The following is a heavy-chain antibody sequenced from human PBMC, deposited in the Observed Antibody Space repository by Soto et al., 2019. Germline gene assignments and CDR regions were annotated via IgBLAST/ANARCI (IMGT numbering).Heavy chain of an antibody. CDR2: IYRSGNT. J-gene: IGHJ4*02. CDR3: ARSHSASHYSVFNY. D-gene: IGHD2-21*01. Sequence: SETLSLTCAVSNFSISSGSYWGWIRHSPGKGLEWIASIYRSGNTYYNPSLKSRVTISVDPSKNQFSLKLTAVTAADTAVYYCARSHSASHYSVFNYWGPGSLVTVSS. CDR1: NFSISSGSY. V-gene: IGHV4-38-2*01.